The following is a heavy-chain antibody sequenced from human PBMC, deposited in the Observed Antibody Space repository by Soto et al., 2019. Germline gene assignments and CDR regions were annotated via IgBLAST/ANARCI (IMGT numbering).Heavy chain of an antibody. J-gene: IGHJ5*02. CDR2: INHSGST. CDR3: ARGHALWNYQSNWFDP. D-gene: IGHD1-7*01. CDR1: GGSFSGYY. Sequence: SETLSLTCAVYGGSFSGYYWSWIRQPPGKGLEWIGEINHSGSTNYNPSLKSRVTISVDTSKNQFSLKLSSVTAEDTAVYYCARGHALWNYQSNWFDPWGQGTLVTVSS. V-gene: IGHV4-34*01.